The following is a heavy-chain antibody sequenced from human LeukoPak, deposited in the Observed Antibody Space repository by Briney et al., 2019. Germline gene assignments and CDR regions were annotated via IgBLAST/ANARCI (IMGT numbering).Heavy chain of an antibody. CDR1: GFTFSTYA. J-gene: IGHJ4*02. D-gene: IGHD5-24*01. CDR2: ISGSGGTT. V-gene: IGHV3-23*01. CDR3: AKRGMTTIKEGFDY. Sequence: GGSLRLSCAASGFTFSTYAMSWVRQAPGEGLEWVSAISGSGGTTYYADSVKGRFTISRDNSKNTLYLQMNSLRAEDTALYYCAKRGMTTIKEGFDYWGQGTLVTVSS.